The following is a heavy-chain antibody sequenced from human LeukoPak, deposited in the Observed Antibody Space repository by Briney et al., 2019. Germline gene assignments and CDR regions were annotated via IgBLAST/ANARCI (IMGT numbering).Heavy chain of an antibody. CDR2: ISYDGSNK. J-gene: IGHJ4*02. Sequence: GGSLRLSCAASGFTFSSYGMDWVRLAPGKGLDWVAVISYDGSNKYYADSVKGRFTISRDNSKNTLYLQMNSLRAEDTAVYYCANFIAAAGNDYWGQGTLVTVSS. D-gene: IGHD6-13*01. CDR3: ANFIAAAGNDY. CDR1: GFTFSSYG. V-gene: IGHV3-30*18.